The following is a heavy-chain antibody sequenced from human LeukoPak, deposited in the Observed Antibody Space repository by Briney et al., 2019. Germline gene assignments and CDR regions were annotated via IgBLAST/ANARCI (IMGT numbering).Heavy chain of an antibody. CDR1: GYTFTSYY. V-gene: IGHV1-46*01. Sequence: ASVKVSCKASGYTFTSYYMHWVRQAPGQGLEWMGIINPSGGSTSYAQKFQGRVTMTRDTSISTAYMELSRLRSDDTAVYYCARDPPMVRGVIITVSYYFDYWGQGTLVTVSS. J-gene: IGHJ4*02. CDR3: ARDPPMVRGVIITVSYYFDY. CDR2: INPSGGST. D-gene: IGHD3-10*01.